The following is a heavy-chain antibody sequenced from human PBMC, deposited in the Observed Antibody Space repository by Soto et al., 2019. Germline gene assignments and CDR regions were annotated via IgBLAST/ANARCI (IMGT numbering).Heavy chain of an antibody. CDR2: IKQDGSET. D-gene: IGHD6-19*01. J-gene: IGHJ4*02. CDR3: ASWLKTSGWYVLLEGSFDY. V-gene: IGHV3-7*02. CDR1: GFTFNTYW. Sequence: GGSLRLSCAASGFTFNTYWMTWVRQAPGKGLEWVANIKQDGSETYYVDSVKGRFTISRDNAKNSLYLQMNSLRAEDTAVYYCASWLKTSGWYVLLEGSFDYWGQGTLVTVSS.